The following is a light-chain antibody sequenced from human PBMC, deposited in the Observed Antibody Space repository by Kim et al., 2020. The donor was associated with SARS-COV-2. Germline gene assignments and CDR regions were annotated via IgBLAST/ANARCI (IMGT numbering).Light chain of an antibody. J-gene: IGKJ5*01. Sequence: DIQMTQSPSSLSASVGDRVTITCRASQDISIYLAWFQQKPGTAPKSLIFGASILQDGVPSKFSGSGSETYFTLTISSLQPEDVATYYRQQYVSYPITFGQGTRLEIK. CDR2: GAS. CDR1: QDISIY. V-gene: IGKV1-16*02. CDR3: QQYVSYPIT.